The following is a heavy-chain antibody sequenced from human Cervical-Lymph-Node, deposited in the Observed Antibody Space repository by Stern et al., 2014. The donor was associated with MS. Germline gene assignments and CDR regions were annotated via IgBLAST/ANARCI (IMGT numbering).Heavy chain of an antibody. D-gene: IGHD1-26*01. V-gene: IGHV4-61*01. Sequence: QLQLQESGPGLVKPSETLTLTCTVSGGPFSSDSYRWTRLRHPQGKGLEWIVYIYDRITTNYNPSLKSRVIISVDTSKNQFALRLNSVTAADTAVYYCARDRFSGTYQWYYGMDVWGQGTTVTVS. CDR2: IYDRITT. CDR3: ARDRFSGTYQWYYGMDV. J-gene: IGHJ6*02. CDR1: GGPFSSDSYR.